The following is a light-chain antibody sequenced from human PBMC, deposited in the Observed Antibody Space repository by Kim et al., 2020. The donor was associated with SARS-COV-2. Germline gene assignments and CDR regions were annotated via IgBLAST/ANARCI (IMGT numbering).Light chain of an antibody. CDR2: KAS. CDR3: QQSATSPWT. V-gene: IGKV1-5*03. J-gene: IGKJ1*01. Sequence: GDRVTLAWAAHQRVGSWLAWFQQRPGKAPYLLIYKASHLQSGVPSRFIGTGSGTDFTLTIGGLQPDDSGTYYCQQSATSPWTFGQGTKVDIK. CDR1: QRVGSW.